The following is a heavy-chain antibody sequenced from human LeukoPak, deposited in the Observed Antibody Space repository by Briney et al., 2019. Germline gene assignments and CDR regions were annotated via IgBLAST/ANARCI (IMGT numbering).Heavy chain of an antibody. D-gene: IGHD6-6*01. V-gene: IGHV4-34*01. CDR3: AREYTTSSTAFDI. Sequence: ETLSLTCAVYGGSLNDHYWSWIRQSPGKGLEWIGEISHSGSTNYNPSLKSRVTISVDTSKNQFSLKLSSMTAADTAVYYCAREYTTSSTAFDIWGQGTRVTVSS. J-gene: IGHJ3*02. CDR2: ISHSGST. CDR1: GGSLNDHY.